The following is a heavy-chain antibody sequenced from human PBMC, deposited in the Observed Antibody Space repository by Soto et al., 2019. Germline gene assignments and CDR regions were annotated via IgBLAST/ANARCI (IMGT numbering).Heavy chain of an antibody. Sequence: PGGSLRLSCAAPGFTFSSFALSWVRQAPGKGLEWVSAISGSGDGTDYADSVKGRFTISRDNSKNTLYLQMNSLRAEDTAVYYCAGPGYSSQDYWGQGALVTVSS. CDR2: ISGSGDGT. CDR1: GFTFSSFA. V-gene: IGHV3-23*01. J-gene: IGHJ4*02. CDR3: AGPGYSSQDY. D-gene: IGHD5-18*01.